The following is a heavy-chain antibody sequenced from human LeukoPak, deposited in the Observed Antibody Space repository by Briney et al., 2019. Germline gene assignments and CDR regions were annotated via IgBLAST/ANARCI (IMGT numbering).Heavy chain of an antibody. Sequence: SETLSLTCAVYGGSFSGYYWSWLRQPPGKGLEWIGEINHSGSTNYNPSLKRRVTISVDTSKNQFSLKLSSVTAADTAVYYCARRGGYDRFRRYYYFYYMDVWDKGTTVTVSS. CDR3: ARRGGYDRFRRYYYFYYMDV. V-gene: IGHV4-34*01. CDR2: INHSGST. J-gene: IGHJ6*03. CDR1: GGSFSGYY. D-gene: IGHD5-12*01.